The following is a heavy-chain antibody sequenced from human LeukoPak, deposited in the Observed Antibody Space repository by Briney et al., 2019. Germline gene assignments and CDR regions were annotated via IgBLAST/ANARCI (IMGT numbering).Heavy chain of an antibody. J-gene: IGHJ4*02. Sequence: GGSLRLSCAASGFTFSSYSMNWARQAPGKGLEWVSSISSSSSYIYYADSVKGRFSISRDNAKNSLYLQMNSLRAEDTAVYYCARVKGEYYYDSSGYYPFDYWGQGTLVTVSS. CDR2: ISSSSSYI. CDR3: ARVKGEYYYDSSGYYPFDY. D-gene: IGHD3-22*01. CDR1: GFTFSSYS. V-gene: IGHV3-21*01.